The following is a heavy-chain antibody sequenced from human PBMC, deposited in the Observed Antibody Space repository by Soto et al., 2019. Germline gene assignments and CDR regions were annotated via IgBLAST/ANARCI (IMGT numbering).Heavy chain of an antibody. CDR2: INEDGSER. CDR1: GFTFSTYW. D-gene: IGHD2-15*01. J-gene: IGHJ4*02. Sequence: EVQLVESGGGLVQPGGSLRLSRAASGFTFSTYWMSWVRQTPGKGLEWVANINEDGSERYYVDSVKGRFTISRDNAKNSLYLQMNSLRGEDTAVYYCARGWFLDYWGQGTLVTVSS. CDR3: ARGWFLDY. V-gene: IGHV3-7*05.